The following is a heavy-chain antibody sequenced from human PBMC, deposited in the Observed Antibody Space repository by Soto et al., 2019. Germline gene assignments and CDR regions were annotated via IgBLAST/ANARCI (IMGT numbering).Heavy chain of an antibody. V-gene: IGHV3-15*01. Sequence: EVQLVESGGGLVKPGGSLRLSCAASGFTFSIAWMSWVRQAPGKGLEWVGRLKSKTDGGTTDYAAPVKGRFTISRDDSKNTLYLQMYSLKTEDTAVYYCSSLLRGYYYYYMDVWGKGTTVTVSS. D-gene: IGHD2-15*01. CDR2: LKSKTDGGTT. J-gene: IGHJ6*03. CDR3: SSLLRGYYYYYMDV. CDR1: GFTFSIAW.